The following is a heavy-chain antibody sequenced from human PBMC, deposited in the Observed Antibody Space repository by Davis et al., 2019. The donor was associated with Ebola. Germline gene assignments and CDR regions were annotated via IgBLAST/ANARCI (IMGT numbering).Heavy chain of an antibody. CDR3: ARGYGDYYYYYMDV. CDR2: IRSKANSYAT. V-gene: IGHV3-73*01. Sequence: GGSLRLSCAASGFTFSGSAMHWVRQASGKGLEWVGRIRSKANSYATAYAASVKGRFTISRDDSKNAAYLQMNSLKTEDTAVYYCARGYGDYYYYYMDVWGKGTTVTVSS. J-gene: IGHJ6*03. D-gene: IGHD1-1*01. CDR1: GFTFSGSA.